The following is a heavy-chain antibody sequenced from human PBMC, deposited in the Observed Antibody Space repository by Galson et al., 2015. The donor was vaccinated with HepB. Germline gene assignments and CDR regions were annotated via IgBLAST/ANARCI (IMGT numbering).Heavy chain of an antibody. CDR3: ASAFGSRVLTRGDDY. Sequence: SLRLSCAASGFTVTGNYMSWVRQAPGEGLECVSVIYSGGITYYADFAKGRFTISRDNSKNTLYLQMNSLRAEDTAVYYCASAFGSRVLTRGDDYWGQGTLVTVSS. D-gene: IGHD3-9*01. CDR1: GFTVTGNY. V-gene: IGHV3-66*01. CDR2: IYSGGIT. J-gene: IGHJ4*02.